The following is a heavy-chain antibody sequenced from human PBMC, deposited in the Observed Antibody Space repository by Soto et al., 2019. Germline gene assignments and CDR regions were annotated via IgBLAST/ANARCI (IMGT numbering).Heavy chain of an antibody. V-gene: IGHV1-18*01. CDR1: GYTFTSYG. Sequence: QVHLVQSGAEVKKPGASVKVSCKASGYTFTSYGISWVRQAPGQGLEWMGWISAYNGNTNYAQKLAIKGDLTSVTSAGSVYMELRSLRSGDTAVYYCAIRGAFNSGWSRFYFWGEGTLFTVSS. J-gene: IGHJ4*02. CDR2: ISAYNGNT. CDR3: AIRGAFNSGWSRFYF. D-gene: IGHD6-19*01.